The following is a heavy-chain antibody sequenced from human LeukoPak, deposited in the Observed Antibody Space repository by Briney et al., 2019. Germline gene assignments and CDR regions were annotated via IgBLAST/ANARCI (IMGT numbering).Heavy chain of an antibody. CDR1: GFTFSSYG. Sequence: PGGSLRLSCAAPGFTFSSYGMHWVRQAPGKGLEWVAVISYDGSNKYYADSVKGRFTISRDNSKNTLYLQMNSLRAEDTAVYYCARQLLPGYSSSFGAPHLQGDDYWGQGTLVTVSS. CDR3: ARQLLPGYSSSFGAPHLQGDDY. D-gene: IGHD6-13*01. CDR2: ISYDGSNK. V-gene: IGHV3-30*03. J-gene: IGHJ4*02.